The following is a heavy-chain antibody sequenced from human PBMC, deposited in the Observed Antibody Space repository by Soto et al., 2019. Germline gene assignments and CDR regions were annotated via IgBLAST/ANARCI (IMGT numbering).Heavy chain of an antibody. CDR3: AGDLGVQELDY. J-gene: IGHJ4*02. CDR1: GFTFSSYW. D-gene: IGHD6-6*01. V-gene: IGHV3-7*01. CDR2: INQDGSGK. Sequence: EVQLVESGGDLVQPGGSLRLSCAASGFTFSSYWMSWVRQAPGKGLEWVANINQDGSGKYYVNSVKGRVTIASDNAKNSLYLQMNSLRADDTAVYYCAGDLGVQELDYWGQGTLVTVSA.